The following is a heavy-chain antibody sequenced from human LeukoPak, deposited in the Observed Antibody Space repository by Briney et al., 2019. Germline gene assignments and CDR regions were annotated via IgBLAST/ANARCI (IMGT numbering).Heavy chain of an antibody. J-gene: IGHJ4*02. CDR1: GGTFSSYA. CDR2: IIPIFGTA. Sequence: ASVKVSCKASGGTFSSYAISWVRQAPGQGLEWMGGIIPIFGTANYAQKFQGRVTITADKSTSTAYMELSSLRSEDTAVYYCAREVARGVSLQEFDYWGQGTLVTVSS. V-gene: IGHV1-69*06. D-gene: IGHD3-10*01. CDR3: AREVARGVSLQEFDY.